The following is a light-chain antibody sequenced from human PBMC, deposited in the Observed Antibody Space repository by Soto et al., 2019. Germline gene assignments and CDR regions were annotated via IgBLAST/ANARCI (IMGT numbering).Light chain of an antibody. CDR1: SSYVGGYNY. V-gene: IGLV2-14*01. J-gene: IGLJ3*02. CDR2: DVS. CDR3: SSYTSSSTWV. Sequence: QSALTQPASVSGSTGQSITISCTGTSSYVGGYNYVSWYQQHPGKAPKLMIYDVSNRPSGVSNRFSGSKSGNTASLTISGLQAEDEADYYCSSYTSSSTWVFGGGTKLTVL.